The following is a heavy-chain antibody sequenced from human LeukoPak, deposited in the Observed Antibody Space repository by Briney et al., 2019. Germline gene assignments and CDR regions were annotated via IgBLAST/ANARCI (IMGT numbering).Heavy chain of an antibody. CDR2: IYPGDSDA. CDR3: ARHPGYSYGRGPFDY. D-gene: IGHD5-18*01. J-gene: IGHJ4*02. Sequence: GESLKISCQGSGYSFTSYWIAWVRQMPGKGLECMGIIYPGDSDARYSPSFQGQVTMSADKSISTAYLQWSSLKASDTAMYYCARHPGYSYGRGPFDYWGQGTLVTVSS. CDR1: GYSFTSYW. V-gene: IGHV5-51*01.